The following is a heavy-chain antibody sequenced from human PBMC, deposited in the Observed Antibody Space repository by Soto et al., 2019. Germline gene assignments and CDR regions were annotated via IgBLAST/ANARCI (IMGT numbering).Heavy chain of an antibody. V-gene: IGHV4-59*08. CDR2: IYYSGST. D-gene: IGHD4-17*01. Sequence: SETLSLTCTVSGGSISSYYWSWIRQPPGKGLEWIGYIYYSGSTNYNPSLKRRVTISVDTSKNQFSLKLSPVTAADTAVYYCARHLKSEGGRRPTALIAAFDYWGQGTLVTVSS. J-gene: IGHJ4*02. CDR1: GGSISSYY. CDR3: ARHLKSEGGRRPTALIAAFDY.